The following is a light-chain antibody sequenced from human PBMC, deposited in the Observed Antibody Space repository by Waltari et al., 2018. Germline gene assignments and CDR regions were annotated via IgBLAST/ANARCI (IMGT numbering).Light chain of an antibody. J-gene: IGKJ4*01. CDR1: QGISSR. CDR3: QQADRFPVT. Sequence: DIQMTQSPSSVSASVGDRVTLTCRASQGISSRLAWYQQKPGKAPKLLIYDASSLHSGVPSRFSGSGSGTDFTLTISGLRPDDFATYFCQQADRFPVTFGGGTTVESK. V-gene: IGKV1-12*01. CDR2: DAS.